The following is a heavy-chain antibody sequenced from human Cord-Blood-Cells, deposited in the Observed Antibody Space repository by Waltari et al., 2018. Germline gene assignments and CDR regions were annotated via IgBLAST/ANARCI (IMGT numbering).Heavy chain of an antibody. V-gene: IGHV1-69*01. D-gene: IGHD3-22*01. CDR2: IIPIFGTA. CDR3: ARDYDYDSSGYNY. CDR1: GGTFSSYA. J-gene: IGHJ4*02. Sequence: QVQLVQSGAEVKKPGSSVKVSCKASGGTFSSYAIRWVRQAPGQGLAGMGGIIPIFGTANYAQKFQGSVTITADESTSTAYMGLSSLRSEDKAVYYCARDYDYDSSGYNYWGQGTLVTVSS.